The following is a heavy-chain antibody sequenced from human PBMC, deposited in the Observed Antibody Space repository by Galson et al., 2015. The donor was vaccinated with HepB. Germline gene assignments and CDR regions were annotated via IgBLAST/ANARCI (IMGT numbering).Heavy chain of an antibody. V-gene: IGHV6-1*01. CDR2: TYYRSKWHN. Sequence: CAISGDSVSSDSATWNWIRQSPSRGLEWLGRTYYRSKWHNDYALSMKSRISINADTSKNQISLQLNSVSPEDTAVYYCARVPLLFVDAVGYDAFDIWGQGTLVTVSS. D-gene: IGHD3-22*01. CDR3: ARVPLLFVDAVGYDAFDI. J-gene: IGHJ3*02. CDR1: GDSVSSDSAT.